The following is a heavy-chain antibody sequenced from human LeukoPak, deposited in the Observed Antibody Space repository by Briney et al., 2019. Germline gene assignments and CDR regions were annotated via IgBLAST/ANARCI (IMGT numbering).Heavy chain of an antibody. CDR2: IIPILGIA. CDR1: GGTFSSYT. CDR3: ARSMPGWSSSSWYLGY. Sequence: SVKVSCKASGGTFSSYTISWVRQAPGQGLEWMGRIIPILGIANYAQKFQGRVTITADKSTSTAYMELSSLRSEDTAVYYWARSMPGWSSSSWYLGYWGQGTLVTVSS. V-gene: IGHV1-69*02. D-gene: IGHD6-13*01. J-gene: IGHJ4*02.